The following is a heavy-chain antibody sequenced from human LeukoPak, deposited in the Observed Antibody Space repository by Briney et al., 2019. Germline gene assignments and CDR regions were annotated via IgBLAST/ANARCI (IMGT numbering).Heavy chain of an antibody. CDR2: ISSSSSYI. D-gene: IGHD5-12*01. J-gene: IGHJ4*02. CDR3: AKEGGASRFDY. CDR1: GFTFSSYS. Sequence: GGSLRLSCAASGFTFSSYSMNWVRQAPGKGLEWVSSISSSSSYIYYADSVKGRFTISRDNSKNTLYLQMNSLRAEDTAVYYCAKEGGASRFDYWGQGTLVTVSS. V-gene: IGHV3-21*01.